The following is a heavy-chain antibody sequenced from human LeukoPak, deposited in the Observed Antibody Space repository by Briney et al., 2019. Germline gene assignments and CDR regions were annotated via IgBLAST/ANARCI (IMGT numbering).Heavy chain of an antibody. CDR3: ARDSAPLIAVAGTGVDY. CDR1: GFTFSSYA. J-gene: IGHJ4*02. D-gene: IGHD6-19*01. Sequence: GGSLRLSCAASGFTFSSYAMTWVRQAPGKGLEWVANIKEDGSEKYYVDSVKGRFIISRDNAKNSLYLQMNSLRAEDTALYHCARDSAPLIAVAGTGVDYWGQGTLVTVSS. V-gene: IGHV3-7*03. CDR2: IKEDGSEK.